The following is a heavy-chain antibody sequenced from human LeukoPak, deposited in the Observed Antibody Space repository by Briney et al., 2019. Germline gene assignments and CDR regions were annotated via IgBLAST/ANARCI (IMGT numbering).Heavy chain of an antibody. CDR2: IYTSGST. V-gene: IGHV4-4*07. CDR3: ARGTMVRGVIYYYYYMDV. D-gene: IGHD3-10*01. CDR1: GGSISGHY. J-gene: IGHJ6*03. Sequence: SETLSLTCTVSGGSISGHYWSWIRQPAGKGLEWIGRIYTSGSTNYNPSLKSRVTISVDKSKNQFSLKLSSVTAADTAVYYCARGTMVRGVIYYYYYMDVWGKGTTVTVSS.